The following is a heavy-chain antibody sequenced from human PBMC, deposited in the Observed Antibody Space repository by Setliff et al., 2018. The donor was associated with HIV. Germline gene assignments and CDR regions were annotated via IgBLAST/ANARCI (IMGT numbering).Heavy chain of an antibody. CDR1: GFTFSSYS. Sequence: GESPKISCAASGFTFSSYSMNWVRQAPGKGLEWVSYISSSSSTIYYADSVKGRFTISRDNAKNSLYLQMNSLRAEDTAVYYCASDLYSSGWRWGAFDIWGQGTMVTVSS. V-gene: IGHV3-48*01. J-gene: IGHJ3*02. CDR3: ASDLYSSGWRWGAFDI. D-gene: IGHD6-19*01. CDR2: ISSSSSTI.